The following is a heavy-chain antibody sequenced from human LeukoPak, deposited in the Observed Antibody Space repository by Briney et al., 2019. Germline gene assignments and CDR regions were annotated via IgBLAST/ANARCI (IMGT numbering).Heavy chain of an antibody. CDR2: IYYSGST. V-gene: IGHV4-59*08. Sequence: SGTLSLTCTVSGGSISSYYWSWIRQPPGKRLEWIGYIYYSGSTNYNPSLKSRVTISVDTSKNQFSLKLSSVTAADTAVYYCARHLRFLEWLPPKNAFDIWGQGTMVTVSS. J-gene: IGHJ3*02. D-gene: IGHD3-3*01. CDR1: GGSISSYY. CDR3: ARHLRFLEWLPPKNAFDI.